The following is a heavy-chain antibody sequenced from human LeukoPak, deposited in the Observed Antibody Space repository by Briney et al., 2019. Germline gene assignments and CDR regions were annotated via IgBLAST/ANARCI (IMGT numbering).Heavy chain of an antibody. D-gene: IGHD1-7*01. Sequence: SETLSLTCAVYGVSFSNYYWSWIRQPPGKGLEWIGEINDSGRINYNPSLLSRVTVSVDPSKNQFSLSLTSVTATDTAVYYCARRWNYGRNYYLDVWGKGATVSVSS. CDR1: GVSFSNYY. CDR3: ARRWNYGRNYYLDV. J-gene: IGHJ6*03. CDR2: INDSGRI. V-gene: IGHV4-34*01.